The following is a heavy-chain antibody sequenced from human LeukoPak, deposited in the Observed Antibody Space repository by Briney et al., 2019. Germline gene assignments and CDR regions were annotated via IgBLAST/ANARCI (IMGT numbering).Heavy chain of an antibody. D-gene: IGHD2-15*01. CDR2: IISSGNTI. J-gene: IGHJ4*02. Sequence: GSLRLSCAASGLTFSTYDMNWVRQAPGKGLEWISYIISSGNTIYYADSVKGRFTISRDNAKNSLYLRMNSLRAEDTAVYYCAGEKGYCSGGNCYRASDYWGQGTLVTVSS. CDR3: AGEKGYCSGGNCYRASDY. V-gene: IGHV3-48*03. CDR1: GLTFSTYD.